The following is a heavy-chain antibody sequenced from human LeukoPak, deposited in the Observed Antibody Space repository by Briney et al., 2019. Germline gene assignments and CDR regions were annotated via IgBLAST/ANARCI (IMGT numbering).Heavy chain of an antibody. J-gene: IGHJ4*02. CDR2: IHLDGRTT. D-gene: IGHD3-16*01. CDR1: GFTFSSYW. V-gene: IGHV3-74*01. CDR3: ARGGSPSDY. Sequence: PGGSLRLSCAASGFTFSSYWMHWVRQRPGEGLVWVSRIHLDGRTTNYADSVKGRFTISRDNAKNTLSLEMNSLRPEDTAVYYCARGGSPSDYWGQGTLVSVSS.